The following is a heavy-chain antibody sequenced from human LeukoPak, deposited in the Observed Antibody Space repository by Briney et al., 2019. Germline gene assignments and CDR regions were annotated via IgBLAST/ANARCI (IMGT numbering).Heavy chain of an antibody. Sequence: GGSLRLSCAGSGFTFSNYWMTWVRQAPGKGLEWVPNIKEDGSEKYYVDSVKGRFTISRDNAKNSLYLQMNSLRAEDTAVYYCAGRYYYDTSAYYDYWGQGTLVTVSS. V-gene: IGHV3-7*01. CDR3: AGRYYYDTSAYYDY. J-gene: IGHJ4*02. CDR1: GFTFSNYW. CDR2: IKEDGSEK. D-gene: IGHD3-22*01.